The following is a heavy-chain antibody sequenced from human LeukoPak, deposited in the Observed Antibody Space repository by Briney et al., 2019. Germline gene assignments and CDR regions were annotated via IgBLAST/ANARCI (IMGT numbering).Heavy chain of an antibody. D-gene: IGHD4-17*01. Sequence: GGSLRLSCAASGFTFSSYSMNWVRQAPGKGLEWVSYISSSSSTIYYADSVKGRFTISRDNAKNSLYLQMNSLRAEDTAVYYCARSYGDYVDEFDYWGQGTLVTVSS. CDR1: GFTFSSYS. CDR2: ISSSSSTI. V-gene: IGHV3-48*01. CDR3: ARSYGDYVDEFDY. J-gene: IGHJ4*02.